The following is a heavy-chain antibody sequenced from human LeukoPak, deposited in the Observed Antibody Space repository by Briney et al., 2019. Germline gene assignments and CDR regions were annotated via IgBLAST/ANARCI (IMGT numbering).Heavy chain of an antibody. CDR3: ARGKYSGGWFDY. CDR2: ITTSSTYI. Sequence: PGGAPRLSCAASGFTFSSYSMSWVRQAPGKGLEWVSSITTSSTYISYADSVKGRFTISRDNAKNSLYLQMNSLRAEDTAVYYCARGKYSGGWFDYWGQGNLVTVSS. J-gene: IGHJ4*02. V-gene: IGHV3-21*01. CDR1: GFTFSSYS. D-gene: IGHD6-19*01.